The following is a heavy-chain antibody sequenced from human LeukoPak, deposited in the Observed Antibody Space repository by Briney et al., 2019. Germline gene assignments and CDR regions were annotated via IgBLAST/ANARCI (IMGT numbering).Heavy chain of an antibody. CDR1: GFTFSSYA. D-gene: IGHD5-12*01. CDR2: ISYDGSNK. Sequence: GRSLRLSCAASGFTFSSYAMHWVRQAPGKGLEWMAVISYDGSNKYYADSVKGRFTISRDNSKNTLYLQMNSLRAEDTAVYYCAKAVGGPVATNAFDIWGQGTMVTVSS. V-gene: IGHV3-30-3*01. J-gene: IGHJ3*02. CDR3: AKAVGGPVATNAFDI.